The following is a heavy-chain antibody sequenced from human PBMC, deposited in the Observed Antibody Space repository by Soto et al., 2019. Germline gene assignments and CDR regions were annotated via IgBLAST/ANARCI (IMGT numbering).Heavy chain of an antibody. CDR3: GRADIAVAGTAYYYYYYYMDV. V-gene: IGHV1-3*01. CDR2: INAGNGNT. Sequence: ASVKVSCKASGYTFTSYAMHWVRQAPGQRLEWMGWINAGNGNTKYSQKFQGRVTITRDTSASTAYMELSSLRSEDTAVYYCGRADIAVAGTAYYYYYYYMDVWGKGTTVTVSS. J-gene: IGHJ6*03. CDR1: GYTFTSYA. D-gene: IGHD6-19*01.